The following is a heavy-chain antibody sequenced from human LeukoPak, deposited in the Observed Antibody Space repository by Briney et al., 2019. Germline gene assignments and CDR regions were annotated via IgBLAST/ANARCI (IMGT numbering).Heavy chain of an antibody. CDR2: IANDGSDK. V-gene: IGHV3-30*18. J-gene: IGHJ3*02. Sequence: GRSLRLSCVASGFIFSRYGMHWVRQAPGKGLEWVAIIANDGSDKYYVDSVKGRFTISRDNSKNMLYLQMNSLRAEDTAVYYCAKGTEYQLWFGAFDIWGQGTMVTVSS. CDR1: GFIFSRYG. CDR3: AKGTEYQLWFGAFDI. D-gene: IGHD2-2*01.